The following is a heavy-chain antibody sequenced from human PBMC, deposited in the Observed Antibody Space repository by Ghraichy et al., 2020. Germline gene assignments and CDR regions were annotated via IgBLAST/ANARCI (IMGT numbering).Heavy chain of an antibody. CDR3: AKDSGGDYFYYYYGMDV. CDR2: ISYDGSNK. Sequence: GGSLRLSCAASGFTFSSYGMHWVRQAPGKGLEWVAVISYDGSNKYYADSVKGRFTISRDNSKNTLYLQMNSLRAEDTAVYYCAKDSGGDYFYYYYGMDVWGQGTTVTVSS. V-gene: IGHV3-30*18. CDR1: GFTFSSYG. D-gene: IGHD4-17*01. J-gene: IGHJ6*02.